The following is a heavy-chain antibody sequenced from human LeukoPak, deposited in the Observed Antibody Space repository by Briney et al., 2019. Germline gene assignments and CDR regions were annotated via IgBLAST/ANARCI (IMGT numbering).Heavy chain of an antibody. J-gene: IGHJ3*02. D-gene: IGHD6-19*01. Sequence: GGSLRLSCEACGFTFSSYTLNWVRQDPGKALEVVSYIRGNCSNIFYLDSEGGRSTISRNNAKNALYLQMNRLRAEDTALYYCARVAASYSFDIWGQGTMVTVSS. CDR1: GFTFSSYT. CDR3: ARVAASYSFDI. CDR2: IRGNCSNI. V-gene: IGHV3-21*05.